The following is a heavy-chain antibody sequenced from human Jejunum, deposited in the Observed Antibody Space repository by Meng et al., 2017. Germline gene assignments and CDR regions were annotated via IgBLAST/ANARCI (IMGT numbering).Heavy chain of an antibody. J-gene: IGHJ4*02. CDR1: GGPINTYY. D-gene: IGHD6-19*01. CDR2: FYTTSGST. CDR3: ARASVPSQYYFDY. Sequence: GSLRLSCTVSGGPINTYYWSWIRQSAGKGLEWIGRFYTTSGSTNYNPSFQSRVTMSVDTSKNQFSLKLTSVTAADTAMYYCARASVPSQYYFDYWGPGTLVTVSS. V-gene: IGHV4-4*07.